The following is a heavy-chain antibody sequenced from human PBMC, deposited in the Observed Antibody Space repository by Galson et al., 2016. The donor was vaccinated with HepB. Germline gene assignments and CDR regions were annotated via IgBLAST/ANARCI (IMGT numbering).Heavy chain of an antibody. J-gene: IGHJ5*02. D-gene: IGHD3-22*01. Sequence: SETLSLTCTVSGGSISSSSYYWGWIRQPPGKGLEWIGSIYYSGSTYYNPSLKSRVTISVDTSKNQFSLKLSSVTAADTAVYYCARDDSSGYYNLFDPWGQGTLVTVSS. CDR1: GGSISSSSYY. CDR2: IYYSGST. V-gene: IGHV4-39*01. CDR3: ARDDSSGYYNLFDP.